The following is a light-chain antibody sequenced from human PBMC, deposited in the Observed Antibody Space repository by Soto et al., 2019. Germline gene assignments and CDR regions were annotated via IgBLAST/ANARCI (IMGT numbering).Light chain of an antibody. V-gene: IGKV1-5*03. CDR1: QNIDRW. CDR2: KAS. Sequence: DVQMTQSPSTLSASVGDRVTITCRASQNIDRWLAWYQQKPGKAPQLLIYKASTLQSGVPSRFSGSGSGTEFTLIISSMQADDFAPYSCQQYNSYCTFGQGTKVDMK. J-gene: IGKJ2*02. CDR3: QQYNSYCT.